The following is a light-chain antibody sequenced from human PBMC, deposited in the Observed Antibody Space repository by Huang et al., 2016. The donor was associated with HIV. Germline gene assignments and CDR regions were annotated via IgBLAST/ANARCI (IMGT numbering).Light chain of an antibody. V-gene: IGKV3-20*01. CDR1: QSVNSNY. CDR3: HQYGGSPNT. CDR2: AAA. J-gene: IGKJ2*01. Sequence: EIVLTQSPGTLSLSPGQRATLSFRASQSVNSNYLSLYQLKPGQAPRLLIYAAATRATDIPDRFSGSGSGTDFTLTISRLEPEDFALYYCHQYGGSPNTFGQGTNLEI.